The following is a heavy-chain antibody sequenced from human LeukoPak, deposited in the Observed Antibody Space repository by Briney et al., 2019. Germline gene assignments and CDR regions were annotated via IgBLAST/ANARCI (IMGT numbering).Heavy chain of an antibody. V-gene: IGHV3-9*01. CDR2: ISWNSGSI. CDR1: GFTFDDYA. CDR3: ARTYYDSSGYHDY. J-gene: IGHJ4*02. Sequence: PGGSLRLSCAASGFTFDDYAMHWVRQAPGKGLEWVSGISWNSGSIGYADSVKGRFTISRDNSKNTLYLQMNSLRAEDTAVYYCARTYYDSSGYHDYWGQGTLVTVSS. D-gene: IGHD3-22*01.